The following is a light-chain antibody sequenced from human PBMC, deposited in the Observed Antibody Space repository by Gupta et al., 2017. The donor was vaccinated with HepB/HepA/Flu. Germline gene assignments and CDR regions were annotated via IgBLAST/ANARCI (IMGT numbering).Light chain of an antibody. CDR1: SSNIENNY. Sequence: QSVLTQPPSVSAAPGQKVTIPCSGSSSNIENNYVSWYQQLPGTAPKLLIYDNHKRPSGIPDRFSDSRSGASATLGITGLQTGDEADYYCGTWDGSLSTWVFGGGTTLTGL. CDR3: GTWDGSLSTWV. V-gene: IGLV1-51*01. J-gene: IGLJ3*02. CDR2: DNH.